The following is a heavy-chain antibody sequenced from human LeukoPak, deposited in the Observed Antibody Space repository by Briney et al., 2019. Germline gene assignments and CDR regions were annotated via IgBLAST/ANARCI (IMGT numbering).Heavy chain of an antibody. D-gene: IGHD1-7*01. V-gene: IGHV3-7*01. Sequence: GGSLRLSCAASGFIVRSYWMVWVRQAPGKGLEWVASIDEHGFKTYYAASVTGRFTISKDTAKNSLDLQMNGLRAEDTAVYYCARDGITCTRDYWGQGALVTVSS. CDR3: ARDGITCTRDY. J-gene: IGHJ4*02. CDR1: GFIVRSYW. CDR2: IDEHGFKT.